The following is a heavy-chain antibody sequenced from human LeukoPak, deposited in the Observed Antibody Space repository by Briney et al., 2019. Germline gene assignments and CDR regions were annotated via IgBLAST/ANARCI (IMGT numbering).Heavy chain of an antibody. V-gene: IGHV4-30-2*01. Sequence: SSETLSLTCAVSGGSISRGGYSWSWIRQPPGKGLEWIGYIYHSGSTYYNPSLKSRVTISVDRSKNQFSLKLSSVTAADTALYYCARVSAVTNIDYWGQGTLVTVSS. CDR1: GGSISRGGYS. J-gene: IGHJ4*02. CDR3: ARVSAVTNIDY. CDR2: IYHSGST. D-gene: IGHD4-17*01.